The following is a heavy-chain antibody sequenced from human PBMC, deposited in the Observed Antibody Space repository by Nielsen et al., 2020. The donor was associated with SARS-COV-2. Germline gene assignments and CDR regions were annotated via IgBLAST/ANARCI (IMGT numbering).Heavy chain of an antibody. J-gene: IGHJ6*02. CDR2: IGGAGDP. D-gene: IGHD1-26*01. CDR3: ARALYSGSHYYYGMDV. V-gene: IGHV3-13*04. Sequence: GGSLRLSCAASGFTFSSYDMHWVRQVTGKGLEWVSAIGGAGDPYYPDSVRGRFTISRENAKDSLYLEINSLRAGDTAVYYCARALYSGSHYYYGMDVWGQGTTVTVSS. CDR1: GFTFSSYD.